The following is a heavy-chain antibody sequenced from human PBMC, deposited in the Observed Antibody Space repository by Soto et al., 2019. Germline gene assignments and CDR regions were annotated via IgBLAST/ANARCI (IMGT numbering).Heavy chain of an antibody. Sequence: GNLCLTWAASGFTSRSFWLPWFRQAPGKGLLWVSRINGDGSSTTYADSVRGRFTISRDNAKNTRILQMNSLRVEDSAVYYCAGEAQWSPQFWGQGTLVTGSS. CDR1: GFTSRSFW. D-gene: IGHD2-8*01. J-gene: IGHJ1*01. V-gene: IGHV3-74*03. CDR3: AGEAQWSPQF. CDR2: INGDGSST.